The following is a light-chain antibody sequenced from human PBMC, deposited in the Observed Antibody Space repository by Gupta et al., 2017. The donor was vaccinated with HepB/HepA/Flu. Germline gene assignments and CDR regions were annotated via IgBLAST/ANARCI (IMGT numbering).Light chain of an antibody. J-gene: IGKJ1*01. CDR2: GAS. Sequence: EIVMTQSPATLSVSPGERATLSCRASQSVSSNLAWYRQKPGQAPRLLIYGASTRATGIPARFSGSGFGTDFTLTISSRQPEDFAVYYCQQYKNWPPWTFGQGTKVEIK. V-gene: IGKV3-15*01. CDR3: QQYKNWPPWT. CDR1: QSVSSN.